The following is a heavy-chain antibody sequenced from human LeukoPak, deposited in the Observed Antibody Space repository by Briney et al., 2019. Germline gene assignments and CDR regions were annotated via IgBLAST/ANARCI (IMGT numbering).Heavy chain of an antibody. J-gene: IGHJ5*02. CDR3: ARSDWFDP. Sequence: QPGGSLRLSCAASGFTFSTYWMHWVRQAPGKGLVWLSRIKSDGSSATYADSVKGRFTISRDNAKNTVYLQMNSLRAEDMAVYYCARSDWFDPWGQGTLVTVSS. V-gene: IGHV3-74*01. CDR1: GFTFSTYW. CDR2: IKSDGSSA.